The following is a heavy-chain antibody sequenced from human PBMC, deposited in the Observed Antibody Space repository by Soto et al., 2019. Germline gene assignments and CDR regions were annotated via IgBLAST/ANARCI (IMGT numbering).Heavy chain of an antibody. CDR1: GGSFSGYY. V-gene: IGHV4-34*01. J-gene: IGHJ4*02. CDR2: INHSGST. CDR3: ARVRYYDYVWGSPRLDY. D-gene: IGHD3-16*01. Sequence: SETLSLTCAVYGGSFSGYYWSWIRQPPGKGLEWIGEINHSGSTNYNPSLKSRVTISVDTSKNQFSLKLSSVTAADTAVYYCARVRYYDYVWGSPRLDYWGQGTLVTVSS.